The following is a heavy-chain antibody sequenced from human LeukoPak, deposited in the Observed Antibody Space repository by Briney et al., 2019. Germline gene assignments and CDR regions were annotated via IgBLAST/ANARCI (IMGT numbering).Heavy chain of an antibody. CDR3: AKDFTVAGPDY. J-gene: IGHJ4*02. D-gene: IGHD6-19*01. CDR1: GFTFSSYA. V-gene: IGHV3-23*01. Sequence: PGGSLRLSCAGSGFTFSSYAMTWVRQAPGKGLEGVSSITETGDKTYYADSVKGRFTISRENSKNTLYLQMNSLRAEDTALYYCAKDFTVAGPDYWGQGTLVTVSS. CDR2: ITETGDKT.